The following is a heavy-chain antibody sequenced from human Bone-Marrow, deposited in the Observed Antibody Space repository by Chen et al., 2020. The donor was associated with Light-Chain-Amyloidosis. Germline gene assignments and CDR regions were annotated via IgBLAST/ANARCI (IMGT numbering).Heavy chain of an antibody. V-gene: IGHV3-7*01. CDR1: GLTFSSYW. J-gene: IGHJ4*02. CDR3: ARVERGYYFDY. CDR2: IKQDGSEK. D-gene: IGHD3-16*01. Sequence: EVQLVESGGGLVQLGGSLRPPGAASGLTFSSYWMSWVRQAPGKGLEWVANIKQDGSEKYYVDSVKGRFTISRDNAKNSLYLQMNSLRAEDTAVYYCARVERGYYFDYWGQGTLVTVSS.